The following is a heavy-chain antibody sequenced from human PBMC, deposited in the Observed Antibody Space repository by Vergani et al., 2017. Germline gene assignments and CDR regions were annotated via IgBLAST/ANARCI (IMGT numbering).Heavy chain of an antibody. CDR3: ERIQDYGDYYVDY. V-gene: IGHV2-26*01. CDR2: IFSNDEK. D-gene: IGHD4-17*01. J-gene: IGHJ4*02. CDR1: GFSLSNARMG. Sequence: QVTLKESGPVLVKPTETLTLTCTVSGFSLSNARMGVSWIRQPPGKALEWLAHIFSNDEKSYRTSLKSRLTITKDTSKSQVVLTMTNMDPVDAATYYCERIQDYGDYYVDYWGQGTLVTVSS.